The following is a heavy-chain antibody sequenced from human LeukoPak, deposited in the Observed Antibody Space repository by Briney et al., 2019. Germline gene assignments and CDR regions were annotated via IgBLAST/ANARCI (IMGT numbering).Heavy chain of an antibody. J-gene: IGHJ5*02. CDR3: AGLHFAAAEEFGP. CDR2: IYYTGIT. CDR1: GGSVSGFY. Sequence: PSETLSLTCTVSGGSVSGFYWSWIRQPPGKGLEWIGYIYYTGITNYNPSLKNRVTISVDRSKNQFSLILNSVAAADTAMYYCAGLHFAAAEEFGPWGPGALVTVSS. D-gene: IGHD6-25*01. V-gene: IGHV4-59*08.